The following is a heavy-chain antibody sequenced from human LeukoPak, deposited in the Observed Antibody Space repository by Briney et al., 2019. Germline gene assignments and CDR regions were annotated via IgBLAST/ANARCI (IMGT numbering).Heavy chain of an antibody. CDR2: VNTNTGNP. V-gene: IGHV7-4-1*02. CDR1: GYTFTGYY. J-gene: IGHJ4*02. CDR3: AREDYDYVWGSYLFDY. Sequence: ASVTVSCKASGYTFTGYYMHWVRQAPGQGLEWMGWVNTNTGNPTYAQGFTGRFVFSLDTSVSTAYLQISSLKAEDTAVYYCAREDYDYVWGSYLFDYWGQGTLVTVSS. D-gene: IGHD3-16*02.